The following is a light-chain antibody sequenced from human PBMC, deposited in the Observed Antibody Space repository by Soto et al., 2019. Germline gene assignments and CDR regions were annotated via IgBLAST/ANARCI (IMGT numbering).Light chain of an antibody. CDR2: GAS. CDR1: QTVSSY. V-gene: IGKV3D-15*01. Sequence: IVLTQSPATLSLSPGERATLSCRVSQTVSSYLAWYQQKPGQAPRLLIYGASTRATGIPARFSGSGSGTEFTLTINSLQSEDFAVYYCQQYNNWPAITFGQGTRLEI. J-gene: IGKJ5*01. CDR3: QQYNNWPAIT.